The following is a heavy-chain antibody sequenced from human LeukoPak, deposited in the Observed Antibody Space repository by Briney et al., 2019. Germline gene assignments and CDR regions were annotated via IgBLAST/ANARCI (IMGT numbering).Heavy chain of an antibody. CDR2: ISGYNGNT. V-gene: IGHV1-18*01. CDR3: ARSGRGTYYYFDL. CDR1: SYSFTRYG. Sequence: ASVTVSCKGSSYSFTRYGISWVRHAPGQGLEWRGWISGYNGNTNYAQKFLGRVSMTADTSTSTAYMELRSLTSDDTAVYYCARSGRGTYYYFDLWGQGTLVTVSS. J-gene: IGHJ4*02. D-gene: IGHD5-12*01.